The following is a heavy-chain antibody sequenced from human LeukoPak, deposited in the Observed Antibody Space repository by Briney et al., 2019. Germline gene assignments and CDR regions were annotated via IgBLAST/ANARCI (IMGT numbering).Heavy chain of an antibody. CDR2: IYYSGST. J-gene: IGHJ3*02. D-gene: IGHD2-15*01. V-gene: IGHV4-31*03. CDR1: GGSISSGGYY. CDR3: ARDRLEDIRGAFDI. Sequence: NASETLSLTCTVSGGSISSGGYYWSWIRQHPGKGLEWIGYIYYSGSTYYNPSLKSRVTISVDTSKNQFSLKLSSVTAADTAVYYCARDRLEDIRGAFDIWGQGTMVTVSS.